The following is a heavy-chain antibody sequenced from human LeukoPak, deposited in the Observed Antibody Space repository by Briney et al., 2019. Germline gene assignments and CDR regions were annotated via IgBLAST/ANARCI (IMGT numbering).Heavy chain of an antibody. D-gene: IGHD1-26*01. CDR2: IYSGGGT. CDR1: GFTVSSKY. Sequence: PGGSLRLSCAASGFTVSSKYMSWVRQAPGKGLEWVPVIYSGGGTYYADSVKGRFTISRDNSKNTLYLQMNSLRAEDTAVYYCARGIMGGLAFDYWGQGTLVTVSS. J-gene: IGHJ4*02. CDR3: ARGIMGGLAFDY. V-gene: IGHV3-53*01.